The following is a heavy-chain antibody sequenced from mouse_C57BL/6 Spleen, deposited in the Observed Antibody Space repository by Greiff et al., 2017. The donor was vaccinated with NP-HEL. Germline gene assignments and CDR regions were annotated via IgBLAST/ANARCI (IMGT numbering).Heavy chain of an antibody. CDR1: GYTFTSYW. V-gene: IGHV1-64*01. Sequence: QVQLKQPGAELVKPGASVKLSCKASGYTFTSYWMHWVKQRPGQGLEWIGMIHPNSGSTNYNEKFKSKATLTVDKSSSTAYMQLSSLASEDSAVYNWARDGDEEGYWGKGTTLTVAS. CDR2: IHPNSGST. J-gene: IGHJ2*01. D-gene: IGHD3-3*01. CDR3: ARDGDEEGY.